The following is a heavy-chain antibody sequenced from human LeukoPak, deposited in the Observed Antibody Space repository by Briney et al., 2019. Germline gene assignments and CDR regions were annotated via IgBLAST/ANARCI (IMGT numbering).Heavy chain of an antibody. CDR3: ARDLGLRGST. J-gene: IGHJ5*02. Sequence: GGSLRLSCEASGLTFSNSWMHWVRQIPGRGLVWVSRMYGDMRDISYADSVKGRFTISRDNAKNTVYLQMNSLRGEDTAVYYCARDLGLRGSTWGQGTLVTVSS. CDR1: GLTFSNSW. CDR2: MYGDMRDI. V-gene: IGHV3-74*01. D-gene: IGHD5-12*01.